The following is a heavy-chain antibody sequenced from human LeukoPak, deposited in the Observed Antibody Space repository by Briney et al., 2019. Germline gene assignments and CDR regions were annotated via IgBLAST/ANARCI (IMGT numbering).Heavy chain of an antibody. CDR1: GFTFSSYA. Sequence: GGSLRLSCAASGFTFSSYAMSWVRQAPGKGLEWVSAISGSGGSTYYADSVKGRFTISRDNSKNTLYLQMNSLKTEDTAVYYCTTDLGYFFFDYWGQGTLVTVSS. CDR2: ISGSGGST. CDR3: TTDLGYFFFDY. J-gene: IGHJ4*02. V-gene: IGHV3-23*01. D-gene: IGHD6-13*01.